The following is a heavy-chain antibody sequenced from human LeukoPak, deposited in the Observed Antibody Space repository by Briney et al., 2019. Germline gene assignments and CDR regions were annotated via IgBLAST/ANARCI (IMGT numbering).Heavy chain of an antibody. Sequence: SETLSLTCAVYGGSFSGYYWSWIRQPPGKGLEWIGEINHSGSTNYNPSLKSRVTISLDTSKNQFSLNLNSVTAADTAVYYCARRYSSSWYRGGFDPWGQGTLVTVSS. V-gene: IGHV4-34*01. D-gene: IGHD6-13*01. CDR2: INHSGST. CDR1: GGSFSGYY. CDR3: ARRYSSSWYRGGFDP. J-gene: IGHJ5*02.